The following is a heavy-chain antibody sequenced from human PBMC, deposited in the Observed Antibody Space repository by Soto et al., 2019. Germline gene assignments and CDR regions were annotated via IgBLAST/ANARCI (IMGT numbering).Heavy chain of an antibody. J-gene: IGHJ4*02. CDR3: ARVVGIAVDDY. Sequence: QVQLVQSGAEVKKPGASVKVSCKASGYTFTSYAMHWVRQAPGQRLEWMGWINAGNGNTKDSQKSQGRVTITRDTSASTAYLELSSLRSEDTAVYACARVVGIAVDDYWGQGTLVTVSS. V-gene: IGHV1-3*01. CDR1: GYTFTSYA. D-gene: IGHD6-19*01. CDR2: INAGNGNT.